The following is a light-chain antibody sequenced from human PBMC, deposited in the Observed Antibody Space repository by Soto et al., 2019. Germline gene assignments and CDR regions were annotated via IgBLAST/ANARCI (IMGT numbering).Light chain of an antibody. CDR1: QGIGSW. CDR2: AAS. J-gene: IGKJ1*01. Sequence: DIQMTQSPSSVSASVGDRVTITCRASQGIGSWLAWYQQKPGKAPKLLIYAASSLQSGVPSRFSGSGSGTEFTLTISSLQPEDYASYYCQQANSFPWTFGRGTKVEIK. CDR3: QQANSFPWT. V-gene: IGKV1-12*01.